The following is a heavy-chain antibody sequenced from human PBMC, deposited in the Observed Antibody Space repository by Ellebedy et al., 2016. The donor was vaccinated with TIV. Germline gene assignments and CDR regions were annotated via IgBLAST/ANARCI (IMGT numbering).Heavy chain of an antibody. J-gene: IGHJ5*02. CDR2: ISAYNGNT. CDR1: GYTFTSYG. Sequence: AASVKVSCKASGYTFTSYGISWVRQAPGQGLEWMGWISAYNGNTNYAQKLQGRVTMTTDTSTSTAYMELRSLRSDDTAVYYCYGSGSTKAGNWFDPWGQGTLVTVSS. D-gene: IGHD3-10*01. V-gene: IGHV1-18*01. CDR3: YGSGSTKAGNWFDP.